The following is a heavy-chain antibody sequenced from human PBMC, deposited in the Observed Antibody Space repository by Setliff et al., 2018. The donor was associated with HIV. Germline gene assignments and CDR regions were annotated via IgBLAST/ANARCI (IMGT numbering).Heavy chain of an antibody. CDR1: GDSISSTSW. CDR3: ESTGRKTYYNSGKYYYFDY. Sequence: SETLSLTCTVPGDSISSTSWWSWVSQPPGKGLEWIGQVYDSGSTNYNPSLKSRVTILMDKSKNQFSLRLDSVTAADTAIYYCESTGRKTYYNSGKYYYFDYWGLGTLVTVSS. CDR2: VYDSGST. V-gene: IGHV4-4*02. J-gene: IGHJ4*02. D-gene: IGHD3-10*01.